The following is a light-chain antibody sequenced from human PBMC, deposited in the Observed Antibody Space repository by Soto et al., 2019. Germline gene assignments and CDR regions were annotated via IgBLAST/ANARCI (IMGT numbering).Light chain of an antibody. J-gene: IGKJ1*01. CDR3: QQYNHYSEA. CDR1: QSITGW. CDR2: DAS. V-gene: IGKV1-5*01. Sequence: DIQMTQSPSTLSASVGDRVTITCRASQSITGWLAWYQQKPGEAPKLLIYDASSLESGVPSRFSGSGSGTEFTLTISSLQPDDFATYYCQQYNHYSEAFGQGTKVDIK.